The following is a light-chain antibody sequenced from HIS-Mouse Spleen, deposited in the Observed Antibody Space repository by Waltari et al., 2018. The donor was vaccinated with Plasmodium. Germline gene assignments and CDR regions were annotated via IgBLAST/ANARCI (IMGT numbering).Light chain of an antibody. Sequence: SYVLTQPPSVSVAPGQRARITCGGNNLGSKSVPRYQQKPGQAPVLVVYDDSDRPSGIPERFSGSNSGNTATLTISRVEAGDEADYYCQVWDSSSDHPVFGGGTKLTVL. CDR1: NLGSKS. CDR2: DDS. V-gene: IGLV3-21*02. J-gene: IGLJ2*01. CDR3: QVWDSSSDHPV.